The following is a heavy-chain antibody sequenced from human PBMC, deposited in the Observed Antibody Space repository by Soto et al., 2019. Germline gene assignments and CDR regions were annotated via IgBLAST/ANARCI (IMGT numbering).Heavy chain of an antibody. CDR3: ARGGGVFYYYMEV. D-gene: IGHD2-15*01. Sequence: WWSLRLSCAASGFTVSSYVMHWVRQATGKGLEWVSSIGIAGDTYYPGSVKGRFTISRENAKNSLYLQMKSLRAGDTAVYYCARGGGVFYYYMEVLGKGTTVTVSS. V-gene: IGHV3-13*01. CDR1: GFTVSSYV. J-gene: IGHJ6*03. CDR2: IGIAGDT.